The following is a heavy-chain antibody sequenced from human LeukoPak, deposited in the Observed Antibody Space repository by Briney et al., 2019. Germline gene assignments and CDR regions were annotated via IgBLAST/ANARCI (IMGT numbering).Heavy chain of an antibody. J-gene: IGHJ4*02. CDR1: GFSFTSYW. CDR3: ARTRYSSTWFLDY. V-gene: IGHV5-51*01. D-gene: IGHD6-13*01. Sequence: GESLKISCKGSGFSFTSYWVAWVRQMPGEGLEWMGIIYPGDSDTRYSPSFQGQVTMSADKSISTAYLQWSSLKASDSAMYYCARTRYSSTWFLDYWGQGTLVTVSS. CDR2: IYPGDSDT.